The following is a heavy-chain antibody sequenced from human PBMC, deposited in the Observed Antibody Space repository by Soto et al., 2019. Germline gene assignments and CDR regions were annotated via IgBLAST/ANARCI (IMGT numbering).Heavy chain of an antibody. CDR1: GFSFSDYY. J-gene: IGHJ4*02. CDR2: ISSSGAHT. V-gene: IGHV3-11*05. Sequence: GGSLSLSSPASGFSFSDYYMNWIRQAPGKGLEWLSYISSSGAHTNYADSVKGRFTISRDNSKNTLYLQMNSLRAEDTAVYYCAKDPPGWGQGTLVTVSS. CDR3: AKDPPG.